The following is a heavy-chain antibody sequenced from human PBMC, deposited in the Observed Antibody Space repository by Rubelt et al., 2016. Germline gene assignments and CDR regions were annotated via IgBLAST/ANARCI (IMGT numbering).Heavy chain of an antibody. CDR3: ARGYCSSANCLFNWFDP. D-gene: IGHD2-2*01. J-gene: IGHJ5*02. Sequence: QVQLVQSGAEVKKPGASVKVSCKASGYTFTTYGISWVRQAPGQGLEWMGWIRTYNGNTNYAQKHQGSVTMTTDTSTSKAYMELRSLRSDDTAMYFCARGYCSSANCLFNWFDPWGQGTLVTVSS. V-gene: IGHV1-18*01. CDR2: IRTYNGNT. CDR1: GYTFTTYG.